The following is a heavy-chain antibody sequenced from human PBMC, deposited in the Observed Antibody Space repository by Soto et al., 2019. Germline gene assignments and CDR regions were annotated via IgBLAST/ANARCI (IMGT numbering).Heavy chain of an antibody. D-gene: IGHD3-3*01. CDR3: TREAYYDFWSGYPNDYYYYYMDV. Sequence: GGSLRLSCTASGFTFGDYAMSWFRQAPGKGLEWVGFIRSKAYGGTTEYAASVKGRFTISRDDSKSIAYLQMNSLKTEDTAVYYCTREAYYDFWSGYPNDYYYYYMDVWGKGTTVTVSS. J-gene: IGHJ6*03. CDR2: IRSKAYGGTT. CDR1: GFTFGDYA. V-gene: IGHV3-49*03.